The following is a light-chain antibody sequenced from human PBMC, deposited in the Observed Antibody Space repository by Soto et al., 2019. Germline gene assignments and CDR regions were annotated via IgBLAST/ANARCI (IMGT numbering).Light chain of an antibody. J-gene: IGKJ1*01. CDR1: QGLVYSDRNTY. CDR3: MQGTHWPWT. CDR2: KVS. V-gene: IGKV2-30*01. Sequence: DVVMTQSPLSLPVTLGQPASISCRSTQGLVYSDRNTYLNWFHQRPGQSPRRLIYKVSNRDSGVPDRFSGSGSGTDFTLTISRVEAEDVGVYYCMQGTHWPWTFGQGTKVEIK.